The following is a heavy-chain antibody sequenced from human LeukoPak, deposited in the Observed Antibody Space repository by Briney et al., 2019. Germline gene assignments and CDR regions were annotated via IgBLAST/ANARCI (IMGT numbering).Heavy chain of an antibody. J-gene: IGHJ4*02. D-gene: IGHD1-7*01. CDR1: GFTLSSYA. CDR2: ISSSSSYI. V-gene: IGHV3-21*01. CDR3: ASYNWNFLNDY. Sequence: PGGSLRLSCAASGFTLSSYAMNWVRQAPGKGLEWVASISSSSSYIYYADSVKGRFTISRDNAKNSLYLQMNSLRAEDTAVYYCASYNWNFLNDYWGQGTLVTVSS.